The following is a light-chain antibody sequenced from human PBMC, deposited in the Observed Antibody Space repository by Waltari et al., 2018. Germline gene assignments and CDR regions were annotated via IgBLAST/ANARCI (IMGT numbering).Light chain of an antibody. J-gene: IGLJ2*01. CDR1: SSDVGGYNY. CDR2: EVS. Sequence: QSALTQPPSASGSPGQSVTIPCTGTSSDVGGYNYVSWYQQHPGKAPKLMIYEVSKRPSGVPDRFSGSKSGNTASLTVSGLQAEDEADYYCSSYAGSTPVVFGGGTKLTVL. CDR3: SSYAGSTPVV. V-gene: IGLV2-8*01.